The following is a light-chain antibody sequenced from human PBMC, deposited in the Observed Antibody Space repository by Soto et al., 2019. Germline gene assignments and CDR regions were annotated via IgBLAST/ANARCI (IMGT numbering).Light chain of an antibody. Sequence: DIALTQSPATLSLSPGERATLSCRASQSVSSYLAWYQQKPGQAPRLLIYDASNRATGIPARFSGSGSGTDFTLTISSLEPEDFAVYYCQQRSNWWTFGQGTKVDIK. CDR1: QSVSSY. CDR2: DAS. J-gene: IGKJ1*01. CDR3: QQRSNWWT. V-gene: IGKV3-11*01.